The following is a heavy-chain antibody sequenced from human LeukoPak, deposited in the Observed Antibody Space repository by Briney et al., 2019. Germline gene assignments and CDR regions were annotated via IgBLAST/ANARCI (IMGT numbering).Heavy chain of an antibody. V-gene: IGHV3-21*01. CDR1: GFMFSSYS. CDR3: ARVTVTTFSPTDYTDV. D-gene: IGHD4-17*01. CDR2: ISTSSRNI. Sequence: PGGSLRLSCAASGFMFSSYSMNWVRQAPGKGLEWVSCISTSSRNIFQADSVKGRFTISRDNAKNSLYLQMNSLRAEDTAVYYCARVTVTTFSPTDYTDVWGKGTTVTISS. J-gene: IGHJ6*03.